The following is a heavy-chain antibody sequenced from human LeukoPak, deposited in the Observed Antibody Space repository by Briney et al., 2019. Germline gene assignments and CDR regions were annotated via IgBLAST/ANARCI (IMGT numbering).Heavy chain of an antibody. Sequence: GGSLRLSCAASAFTFSSYAMSWVRQAPGKGLECVPVISGSGGSTYYADSVKGRFTISRDNSKNTLYLQVNSLRAEDTALYYCAKILGVTFDAFDIWGQGTMVTVSS. CDR1: AFTFSSYA. D-gene: IGHD2-21*02. V-gene: IGHV3-23*01. J-gene: IGHJ3*02. CDR2: ISGSGGST. CDR3: AKILGVTFDAFDI.